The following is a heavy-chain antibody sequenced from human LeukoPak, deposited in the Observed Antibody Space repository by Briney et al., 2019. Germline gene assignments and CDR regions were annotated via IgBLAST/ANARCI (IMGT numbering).Heavy chain of an antibody. J-gene: IGHJ4*02. Sequence: GGSLRLSCAASGFTFTTYAMSWVRQAPGKGLEWVSALSGSGGSTYYADSVMGRFTISTDNSKNTLYLQMNSLRAEDTAVYYCAKERTSEGYFDYWGQGTLVTVSS. CDR3: AKERTSEGYFDY. CDR1: GFTFTTYA. D-gene: IGHD1-1*01. V-gene: IGHV3-23*01. CDR2: LSGSGGST.